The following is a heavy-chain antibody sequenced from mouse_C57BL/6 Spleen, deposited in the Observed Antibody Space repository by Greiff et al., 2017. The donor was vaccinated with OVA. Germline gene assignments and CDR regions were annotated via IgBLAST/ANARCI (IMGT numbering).Heavy chain of an antibody. D-gene: IGHD2-4*01. V-gene: IGHV1-64*01. CDR1: GYTFTSYW. CDR3: ARLTRDYDEGWYFDV. J-gene: IGHJ1*03. Sequence: VQLQQSGAELVKPGASVKLSCKASGYTFTSYWMHWVKQRPGQGLEWIGMIHPNSGSTNYNEKFKSKATLTVDKSSSTAYMQLSSLTSEDSAVYYCARLTRDYDEGWYFDVWGTGTTVTVSS. CDR2: IHPNSGST.